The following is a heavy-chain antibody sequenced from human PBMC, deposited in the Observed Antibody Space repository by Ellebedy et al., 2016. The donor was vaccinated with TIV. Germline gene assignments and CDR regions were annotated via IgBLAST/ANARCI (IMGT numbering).Heavy chain of an antibody. D-gene: IGHD2-21*02. Sequence: SETLSLTXAVSGGSVSNSYWSWVRQPPGKGLEWIGHIYYTGNTNYNPSLRSRVTISLDTPENQFSLKLNSMTAADTAVYYCARFQGGGDYYTFDYWGQGTLVTVSS. CDR1: GGSVSNSY. J-gene: IGHJ4*02. CDR3: ARFQGGGDYYTFDY. V-gene: IGHV4-59*02. CDR2: IYYTGNT.